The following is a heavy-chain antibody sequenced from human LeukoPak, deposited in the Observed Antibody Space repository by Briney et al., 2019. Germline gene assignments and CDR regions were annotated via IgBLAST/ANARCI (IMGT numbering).Heavy chain of an antibody. CDR2: IYHSEST. V-gene: IGHV4-4*02. J-gene: IGHJ6*02. CDR1: GCSISSSNW. Sequence: PSGTLSLTCAVSGCSISSSNWWSWVRQPPGKGLEWIGEIYHSESTNYNPSLKSRVTISVDKSKNQFSLKLSSVTAADTAVYYCARDQWLRLTDDPTDSYYYYGMDVWGQGTTVTVSS. D-gene: IGHD5-12*01. CDR3: ARDQWLRLTDDPTDSYYYYGMDV.